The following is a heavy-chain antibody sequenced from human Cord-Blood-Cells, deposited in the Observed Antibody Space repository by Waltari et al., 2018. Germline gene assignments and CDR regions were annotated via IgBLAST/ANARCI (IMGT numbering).Heavy chain of an antibody. V-gene: IGHV1-2*04. D-gene: IGHD6-13*01. CDR3: ARSGTANWFDP. CDR1: GHTSTGSY. Sequence: QVQLLQSGAEVKKRGASEKVSCKASGHTSTGSYIPWVRQALVQGLEWMGGINPNSGGTNYAQKFQGWVTMTRYTSISTAYMELSRLRSDDTAVYYCARSGTANWFDPLGQGTLVTVSS. CDR2: INPNSGGT. J-gene: IGHJ5*02.